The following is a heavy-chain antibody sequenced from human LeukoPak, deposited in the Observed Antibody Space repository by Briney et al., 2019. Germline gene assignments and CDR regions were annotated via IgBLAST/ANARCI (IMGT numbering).Heavy chain of an antibody. CDR1: GFAFSNYG. CDR3: AKDPLGFCTRATCRYLDS. D-gene: IGHD2-8*01. J-gene: IGHJ4*02. V-gene: IGHV3-30*02. Sequence: GGSLRLSCAASGFAFSNYGMHWVRQAPGKGLEWVAFIWYDGSNRYYADSVKGRFTISRDNSENTLFLQMSSLRTEDTAVYYCAKDPLGFCTRATCRYLDSWGQGTLVTVSS. CDR2: IWYDGSNR.